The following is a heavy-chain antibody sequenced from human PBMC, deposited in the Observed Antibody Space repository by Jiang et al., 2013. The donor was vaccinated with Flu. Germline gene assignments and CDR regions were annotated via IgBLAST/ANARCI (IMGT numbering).Heavy chain of an antibody. Sequence: FSSYAISWVRQAPGQGLEWMGGIIPIFGTANYAQKFQGRVTITADESTSTAYMELSSLRSEDTAVYYCARDWTVGYSSGWYDYWGQGTLVTVSS. CDR1: FSSYA. J-gene: IGHJ4*02. D-gene: IGHD6-19*01. CDR2: IIPIFGTA. CDR3: ARDWTVGYSSGWYDY. V-gene: IGHV1-69*01.